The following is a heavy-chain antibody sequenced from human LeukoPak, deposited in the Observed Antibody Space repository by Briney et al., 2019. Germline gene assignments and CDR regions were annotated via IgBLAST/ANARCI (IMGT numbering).Heavy chain of an antibody. J-gene: IGHJ6*02. CDR2: IYYSGST. CDR3: ARDGGKLWPLYYYYGMDV. D-gene: IGHD5-18*01. Sequence: PSETLSLTCTVSGGSISGSSYYWGWIRQPPGKGLEWIVSIYYSGSTYYNPSLKSRVTISVDTSKNQFSLKLSSVTAADTAVYYCARDGGKLWPLYYYYGMDVWGQGTTVTVSS. CDR1: GGSISGSSYY. V-gene: IGHV4-39*02.